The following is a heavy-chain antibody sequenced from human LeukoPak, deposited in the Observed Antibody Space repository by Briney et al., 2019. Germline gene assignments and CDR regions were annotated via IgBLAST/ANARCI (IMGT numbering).Heavy chain of an antibody. Sequence: PGGSLRLSCAASGFTFSSYNMNWVRQAPGKGLEWVSSITSSSNYIYYADSVKGRFTISRDNAKNSLYLQMNSLRAEDTTVYYCARDCWDYGSGSYCGIDYWGQGTLVTVFS. D-gene: IGHD3-10*01. CDR3: ARDCWDYGSGSYCGIDY. CDR1: GFTFSSYN. CDR2: ITSSSNYI. J-gene: IGHJ4*02. V-gene: IGHV3-21*03.